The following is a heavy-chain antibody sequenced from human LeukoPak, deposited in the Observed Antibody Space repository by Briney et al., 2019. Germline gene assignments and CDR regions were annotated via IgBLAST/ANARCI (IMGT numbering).Heavy chain of an antibody. Sequence: SETLSLTCTVSGGSISSYYWSWIRQPPGKGLEWIGYIYYSGSTNNNPSLKSRVTISVDTSKNQFSLKLSSVTAADTAVYYCARQGYSLVRFYYWGQGTLVTVSS. CDR3: ARQGYSLVRFYY. J-gene: IGHJ4*02. CDR2: IYYSGST. CDR1: GGSISSYY. D-gene: IGHD5-18*01. V-gene: IGHV4-59*01.